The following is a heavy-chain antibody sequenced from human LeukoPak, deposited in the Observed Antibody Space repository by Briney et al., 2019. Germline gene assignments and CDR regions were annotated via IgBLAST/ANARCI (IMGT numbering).Heavy chain of an antibody. V-gene: IGHV3-21*01. CDR1: EFTFSSYN. D-gene: IGHD3-22*01. CDR3: ARDTYDSSGYYFANDAFDI. CDR2: ISSSSSYI. Sequence: GGSLRLSCTASEFTFSSYNMNWVRQAPGKGLEWVSSISSSSSYIYYADSVKGRFTISRDNAKNSLYLQMNSLRAEDTAVYYCARDTYDSSGYYFANDAFDIWGQGTMVTVSS. J-gene: IGHJ3*02.